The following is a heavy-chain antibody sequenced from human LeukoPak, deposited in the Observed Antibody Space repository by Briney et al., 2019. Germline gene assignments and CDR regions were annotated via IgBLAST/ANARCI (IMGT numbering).Heavy chain of an antibody. CDR1: GFTFSSYA. V-gene: IGHV3-30-3*01. J-gene: IGHJ4*02. D-gene: IGHD3-22*01. CDR3: ARDLWVDYYDSSGYGTPLDY. CDR2: ISYDGSNK. Sequence: PGGSLRLSCAASGFTFSSYAMHWVRQAPGKGLEWVAVISYDGSNKYYADSVKGRFTISRDNSKNTLYLQMNSLRAEDTAVYYCARDLWVDYYDSSGYGTPLDYWGQGTLVTVSS.